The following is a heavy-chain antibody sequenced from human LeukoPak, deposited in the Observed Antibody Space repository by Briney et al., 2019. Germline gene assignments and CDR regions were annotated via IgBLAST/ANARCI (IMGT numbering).Heavy chain of an antibody. CDR2: ISSSGGTL. CDR1: GFIFGSYS. D-gene: IGHD6-13*01. J-gene: IGHJ4*02. CDR3: ARQAAGSFDY. Sequence: GGSLRLSCAASGFIFGSYSINWVRQAPGKGLEWVSSISSSGGTLHYADSVKGRFTISRDNSKNTLCLQMNSLRAEDTAMYYCARQAAGSFDYWGQGTLVTVSS. V-gene: IGHV3-48*01.